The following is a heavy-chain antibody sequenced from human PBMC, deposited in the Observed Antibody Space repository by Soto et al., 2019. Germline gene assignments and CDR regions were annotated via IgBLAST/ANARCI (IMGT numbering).Heavy chain of an antibody. CDR3: GRGRSGQIVVFY. CDR2: IGPESGAT. V-gene: IGHV1-2*02. D-gene: IGHD1-26*01. Sequence: ASVKVSCKASGCTFTGHYIHWVRQAPEQGPEWMGEIGPESGATRYAQKFQGRVSMTRDMSTTTVYMELNNLSPDDTAVYYCGRGRSGQIVVFYWGQGTPVTVSS. J-gene: IGHJ4*02. CDR1: GCTFTGHY.